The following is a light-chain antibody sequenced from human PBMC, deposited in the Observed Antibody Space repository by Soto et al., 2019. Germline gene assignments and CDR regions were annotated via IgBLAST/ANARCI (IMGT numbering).Light chain of an antibody. J-gene: IGLJ1*01. CDR3: SSYTSSSTYF. V-gene: IGLV2-14*01. CDR1: SSDVGGYNY. CDR2: DVS. Sequence: QSALTQPASVSGSPGQSITISCTGTSSDVGGYNYVSWYQQHPGKAPKLMIYDVSNRPSGVSDRFSGSKSGNTASLTISGLQAEDEADYHCSSYTSSSTYFFGGGT.